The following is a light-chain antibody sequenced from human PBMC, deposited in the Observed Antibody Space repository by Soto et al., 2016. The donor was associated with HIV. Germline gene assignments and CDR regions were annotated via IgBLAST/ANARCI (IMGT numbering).Light chain of an antibody. V-gene: IGKV2-28*01. CDR3: MQARQTPPT. Sequence: DIVMTQSPLSLPVIPGEPASISCRSSQSLLHSNTYNYLDWYLQKPGQSPQLLIYLGSNRASGVPDRFSGSGSGTDFTLTISRVEAEDVGVYYCMQARQTPPTFGGGTRVEIK. CDR2: LGS. J-gene: IGKJ4*01. CDR1: QSLLHSNTYNY.